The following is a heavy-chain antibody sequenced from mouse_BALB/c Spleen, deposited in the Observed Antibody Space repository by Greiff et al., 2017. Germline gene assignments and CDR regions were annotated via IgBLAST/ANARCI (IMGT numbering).Heavy chain of an antibody. D-gene: IGHD4-1*01. CDR1: GYAFSSSW. Sequence: QVQLQQSGPELVKPGASVKISCKASGYAFSSSWMNWVKQRPGQGLEWIGRIYPGDVDTNYNVKFKGKATLTADKSSSTAYMQLSSLTSVDSAVYFCARSGGYFDVWGAGTTVTVSS. V-gene: IGHV1-82*01. CDR3: ARSGGYFDV. J-gene: IGHJ1*01. CDR2: IYPGDVDT.